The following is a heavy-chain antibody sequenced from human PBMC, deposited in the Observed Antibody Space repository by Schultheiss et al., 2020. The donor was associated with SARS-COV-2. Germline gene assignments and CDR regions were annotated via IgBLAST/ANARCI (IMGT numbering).Heavy chain of an antibody. Sequence: GESLKISCAASGFTFRNYGMNWVRQAPGKGLEWVSYISSGSSTIYYADSVKGRFTVSRDSAKNSLYLQMNSLRAEDTAVYYCARDSDRFGTFDYWGQGTRVTVS. J-gene: IGHJ4*02. CDR1: GFTFRNYG. V-gene: IGHV3-48*01. D-gene: IGHD1-1*01. CDR3: ARDSDRFGTFDY. CDR2: ISSGSSTI.